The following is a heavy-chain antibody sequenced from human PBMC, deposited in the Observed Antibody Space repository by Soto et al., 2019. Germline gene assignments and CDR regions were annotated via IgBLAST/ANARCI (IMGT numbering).Heavy chain of an antibody. J-gene: IGHJ4*02. Sequence: GGSLRLSCAASGFTFSSYAMHWVRQAPGKGLEWVAVISYDGSNKYYADSVKGRFTISRDNSKNTLYLQMNSLRAEDTAVYYCARDYGTYSSSYYFDYWGQGTLVTVSS. D-gene: IGHD6-6*01. CDR1: GFTFSSYA. CDR2: ISYDGSNK. V-gene: IGHV3-30-3*01. CDR3: ARDYGTYSSSYYFDY.